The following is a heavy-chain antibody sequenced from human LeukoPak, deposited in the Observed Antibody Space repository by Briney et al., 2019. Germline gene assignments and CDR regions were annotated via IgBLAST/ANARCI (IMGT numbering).Heavy chain of an antibody. V-gene: IGHV1-2*02. CDR1: GYTFTGYY. Sequence: ASVKVSCKASGYTFTGYYMHWVRQAPGQGLEWMGWINPNSGGTNYAQKFQGRVTMTRDTSISTAYMELSRLRSEDTAVYYCARDADDYGGNYADYWGQGTLVTVSS. D-gene: IGHD4-23*01. CDR2: INPNSGGT. J-gene: IGHJ4*02. CDR3: ARDADDYGGNYADY.